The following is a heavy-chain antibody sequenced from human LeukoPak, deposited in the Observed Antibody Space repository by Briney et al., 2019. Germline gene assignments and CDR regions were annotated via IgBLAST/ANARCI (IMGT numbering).Heavy chain of an antibody. V-gene: IGHV4-30-2*01. CDR3: ARHLRSITMIVVGDAFDI. J-gene: IGHJ3*02. D-gene: IGHD3-22*01. CDR1: GGSISSGGYY. Sequence: SETLSLTCTVSGGSISSGGYYWSWIRQPPGKGLEWIGYIYHSGSTYYNPSLKSRVTISVDRSKNQFSLKLSSVTAADTAVYYCARHLRSITMIVVGDAFDIWGQGTMVTVSS. CDR2: IYHSGST.